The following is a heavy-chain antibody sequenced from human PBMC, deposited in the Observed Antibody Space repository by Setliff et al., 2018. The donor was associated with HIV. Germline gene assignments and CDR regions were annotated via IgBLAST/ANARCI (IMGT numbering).Heavy chain of an antibody. CDR2: INTNTGNP. CDR1: GYTFNNYA. J-gene: IGHJ5*02. CDR3: ARDFLILPVGYDP. Sequence: SVTVSCKASGYTFNNYAMNWVRQAPGQGLEWMGWINTNTGNPTYAQGFTGRFVFSLDTSVSTAYLQISSLKAEDTAVYYCARDFLILPVGYDPWGQGTLVTVSS. D-gene: IGHD3-16*01. V-gene: IGHV7-4-1*02.